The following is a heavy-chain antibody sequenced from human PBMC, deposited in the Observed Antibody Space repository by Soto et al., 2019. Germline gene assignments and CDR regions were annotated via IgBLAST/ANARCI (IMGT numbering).Heavy chain of an antibody. CDR1: GYTFTSYG. CDR2: ISAYNGNT. D-gene: IGHD3-16*01. J-gene: IGHJ3*02. CDR3: ARFTLVTFGGVIGGGAFDI. Sequence: QVQLVQSGAEVKKPGASVKVSCKASGYTFTSYGISWVRQAPGQGLEWMGWISAYNGNTNYAQKLQGRVTMTTDTSTSTAYMELRSLGSDDTAVYYCARFTLVTFGGVIGGGAFDIWGQGTMVTVSS. V-gene: IGHV1-18*04.